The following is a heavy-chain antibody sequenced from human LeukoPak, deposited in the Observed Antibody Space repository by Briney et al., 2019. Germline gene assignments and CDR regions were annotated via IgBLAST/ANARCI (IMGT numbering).Heavy chain of an antibody. Sequence: SETLSLTCAVSGVSFSGYYWSWIRLPPGKGPEWIGEISHSGRTSYNPSLKGRVTISLDTSMNHFSLNLRFVTAADTAVYYCTRTSPGIPLDFWGQGTLVTVSS. CDR1: GVSFSGYY. CDR3: TRTSPGIPLDF. V-gene: IGHV4-34*01. CDR2: ISHSGRT. J-gene: IGHJ4*02. D-gene: IGHD1-26*01.